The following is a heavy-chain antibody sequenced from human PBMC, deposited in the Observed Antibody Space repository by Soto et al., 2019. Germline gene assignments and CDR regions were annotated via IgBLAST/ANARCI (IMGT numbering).Heavy chain of an antibody. CDR1: GFTFDDYA. V-gene: IGHV3-9*01. CDR3: VKDRRFFEAWGAFDV. D-gene: IGHD3-3*01. Sequence: EMQLVESGGGLVQPGRSLRLSCAASGFTFDDYAMHWVRQVPGKGLEWVSGISWNSEVKLYADTTKGRFAISRDNAKNSLYLQIDGLGVEDTGFYYCVKDRRFFEAWGAFDVWGQGTLVTVSS. J-gene: IGHJ3*01. CDR2: ISWNSEVK.